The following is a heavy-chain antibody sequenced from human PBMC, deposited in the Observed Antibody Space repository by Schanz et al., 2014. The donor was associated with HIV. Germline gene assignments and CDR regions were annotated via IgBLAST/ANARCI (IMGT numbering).Heavy chain of an antibody. CDR3: AKDQGDVSGTPFDY. J-gene: IGHJ4*02. CDR1: GFTFRNFG. Sequence: VQLVESGGGLVQPGRSLRLSCAASGFTFRNFGMHWVRQAPGKGLEWVAVIWYDGSNKYYADSVRGRFTISRDTSRNTLYLQMNSLRAEDTAVYYCAKDQGDVSGTPFDYWGQGTLVTVSS. V-gene: IGHV3-33*06. D-gene: IGHD1-20*01. CDR2: IWYDGSNK.